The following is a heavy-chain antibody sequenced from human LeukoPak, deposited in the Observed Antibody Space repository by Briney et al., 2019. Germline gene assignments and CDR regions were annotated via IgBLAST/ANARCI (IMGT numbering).Heavy chain of an antibody. V-gene: IGHV1-18*01. D-gene: IGHD3-22*01. CDR3: ARVSHYYDSSGYYY. Sequence: GASVKVSCKASGYTFTSYGISWVRQAPGQGLEWMGWISAHNGNTNYAQKLQGRVTMTTDTSTSTAYMELRSLRSDDTAVYYCARVSHYYDSSGYYYWGQGTLVTVSS. CDR1: GYTFTSYG. J-gene: IGHJ4*02. CDR2: ISAHNGNT.